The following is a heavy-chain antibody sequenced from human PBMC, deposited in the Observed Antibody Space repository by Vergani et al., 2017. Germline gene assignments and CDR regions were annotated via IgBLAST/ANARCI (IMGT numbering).Heavy chain of an antibody. CDR1: GDTFISYY. D-gene: IGHD3-3*01. V-gene: IGHV1-46*01. CDR3: ASPRGNDCGNGYQLDY. J-gene: IGHJ4*02. CDR2: FNPSGGST. Sequence: QVQLVQSGAEVKKLGASVQVSCKASGDTFISYYIHWVRQAPGQGLEWMGIFNPSGGSTSDAQKFQGRVTMTRDTSTSAVYMELSSLRSEDTAVYYCASPRGNDCGNGYQLDYWGQGTLVTVSS.